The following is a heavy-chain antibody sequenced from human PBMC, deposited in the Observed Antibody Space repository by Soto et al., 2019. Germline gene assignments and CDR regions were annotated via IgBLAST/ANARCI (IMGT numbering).Heavy chain of an antibody. Sequence: EVQLVESGGGLVQPGGSLRLACAASGFTCSSYSMNWVCQAPGKGLEWVSYISSSSSTIYYADSVKGRFTISRDNAKNSRYLQMNSLRDEDTDLYYCARESYRRGWDADYCGQGTLVTVSS. V-gene: IGHV3-48*02. CDR2: ISSSSSTI. D-gene: IGHD6-19*01. CDR3: ARESYRRGWDADY. J-gene: IGHJ4*02. CDR1: GFTCSSYS.